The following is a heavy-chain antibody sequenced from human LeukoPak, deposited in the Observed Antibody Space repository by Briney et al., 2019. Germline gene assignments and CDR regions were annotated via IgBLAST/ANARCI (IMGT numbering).Heavy chain of an antibody. V-gene: IGHV3-33*06. CDR3: AKKFQGGEGYKSQSH. Sequence: GGSLRLSCAASGFTFSIYDMHWFRQAPGKGLEWVAVIWYDGSNKYYADSVKGRFTISRDNSKNTLYLQMNSLRAEDTAVYYCAKKFQGGEGYKSQSHWGQGTLVTVSS. CDR1: GFTFSIYD. J-gene: IGHJ4*02. CDR2: IWYDGSNK. D-gene: IGHD5-24*01.